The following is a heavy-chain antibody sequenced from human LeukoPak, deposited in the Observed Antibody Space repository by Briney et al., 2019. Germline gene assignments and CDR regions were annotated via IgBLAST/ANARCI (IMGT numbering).Heavy chain of an antibody. J-gene: IGHJ4*02. CDR1: GFTFSSYE. D-gene: IGHD2-15*01. V-gene: IGHV3-48*03. Sequence: GGSLRLSCVASGFTFSSYEMNWVRHAPGEGLEWVSYISGGGDTVFYAESVKGRFTISRDNAKNSLYLQMNSLRAEDTATYYCARDLGYCGGTCVPIPYYAHWGQGTLVTVSS. CDR3: ARDLGYCGGTCVPIPYYAH. CDR2: ISGGGDTV.